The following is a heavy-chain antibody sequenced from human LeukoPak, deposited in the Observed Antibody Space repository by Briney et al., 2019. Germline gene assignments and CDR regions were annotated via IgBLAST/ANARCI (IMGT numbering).Heavy chain of an antibody. J-gene: IGHJ4*02. Sequence: MTSETLSLTCAVYGGSFSGYYWSWIRQPPGKGLEWIGEINHSGSTNYNPSLKSRVTTSVDTSKNQFSLKLSSVTAADTAVYFCARHKGYTSGWYSDHWGQGTLVTVSS. D-gene: IGHD6-19*01. CDR1: GGSFSGYY. CDR3: ARHKGYTSGWYSDH. V-gene: IGHV4-34*01. CDR2: INHSGST.